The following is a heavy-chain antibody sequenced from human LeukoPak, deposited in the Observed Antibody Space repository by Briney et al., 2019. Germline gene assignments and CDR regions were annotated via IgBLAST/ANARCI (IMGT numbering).Heavy chain of an antibody. V-gene: IGHV3-33*01. Sequence: GGSLRLSCAASGFTFSSYGMHWVRQAPGKGLEWVAVIWYDGSNKYYADSVKGRFTISRDNSKNTLYLQMNSLRAEDTAVYYCARGEISIWLQKFYDYWGQGTLVTVSS. CDR1: GFTFSSYG. D-gene: IGHD5-24*01. CDR3: ARGEISIWLQKFYDY. CDR2: IWYDGSNK. J-gene: IGHJ4*02.